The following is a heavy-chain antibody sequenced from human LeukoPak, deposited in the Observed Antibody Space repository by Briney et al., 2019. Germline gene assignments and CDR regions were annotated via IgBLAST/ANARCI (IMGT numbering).Heavy chain of an antibody. Sequence: PGGSLRLSCAASGFAVSSKYMSWFRQAPGKGLDGVSFFYSDGSTHYADSVKGRFIISRHNSQNRLYLEMNSLRAEDPATYDCARGHSSGSSGPDYGGQGTVVTVSS. D-gene: IGHD3-10*01. J-gene: IGHJ1*01. CDR2: FYSDGST. CDR3: ARGHSSGSSGPDY. V-gene: IGHV3-53*04. CDR1: GFAVSSKY.